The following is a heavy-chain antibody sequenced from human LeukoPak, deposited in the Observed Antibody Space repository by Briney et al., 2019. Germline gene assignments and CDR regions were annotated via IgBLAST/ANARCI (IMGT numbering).Heavy chain of an antibody. CDR3: ASASSHRIAAGGDY. CDR2: INSDGSSR. D-gene: IGHD6-13*01. CDR1: GFTFSNYW. V-gene: IGHV3-74*01. Sequence: PGGSLRLSCAASGFTFSNYWMHWVRQAPGKGLVWVSCINSDGSSRNYADSVKGRFTISRDNAKNTLCLQMNSLRAEDTAVYYCASASSHRIAAGGDYWGQGTLVTVSS. J-gene: IGHJ4*02.